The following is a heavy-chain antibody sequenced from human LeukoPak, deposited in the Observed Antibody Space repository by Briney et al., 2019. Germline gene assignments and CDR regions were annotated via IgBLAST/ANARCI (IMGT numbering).Heavy chain of an antibody. CDR2: ISGSGGST. CDR1: GFTFSSYA. Sequence: GGSLRLSCAASGFTFSSYAMSWVRQAPGKGLEWVSAISGSGGSTYYADSVKGRFTISRDNSKNTLCLQMNSLRAEDTAVYYCAKDRWDYYDSSGYYYGNFDYWGQGTLVTVSS. D-gene: IGHD3-22*01. J-gene: IGHJ4*02. V-gene: IGHV3-23*01. CDR3: AKDRWDYYDSSGYYYGNFDY.